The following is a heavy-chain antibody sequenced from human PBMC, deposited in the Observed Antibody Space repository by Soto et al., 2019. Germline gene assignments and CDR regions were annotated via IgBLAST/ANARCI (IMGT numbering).Heavy chain of an antibody. V-gene: IGHV4-59*01. CDR3: ARAVPGWFGELLFSLWFDP. CDR1: GGSISSYY. J-gene: IGHJ5*02. D-gene: IGHD3-10*01. CDR2: IYYSGST. Sequence: QVQLQESGPGLVKPSETLSLTCTVSGGSISSYYWSWIRQPPGKGLEGIGYIYYSGSTNYNPSLSTRCTLPVATCKIPLSLKLRAVTAADTAVSYCARAVPGWFGELLFSLWFDPWGQGTLVTVSS.